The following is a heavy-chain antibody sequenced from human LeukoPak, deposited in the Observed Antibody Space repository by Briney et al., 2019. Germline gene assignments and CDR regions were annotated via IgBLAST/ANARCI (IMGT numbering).Heavy chain of an antibody. D-gene: IGHD2/OR15-2a*01. J-gene: IGHJ6*02. CDR2: INPNSGGT. CDR3: ARDREYLYYYYGMDV. V-gene: IGHV1-2*02. CDR1: GYTFTGYY. Sequence: ASVKVSCKASGYTFTGYYMHWVRQALGQGLEWMGWINPNSGGTNYAQKFQGRVTMTRDTSISTAYMELSRLRSDDTAVYYCARDREYLYYYYGMDVWGQGTTVTVSS.